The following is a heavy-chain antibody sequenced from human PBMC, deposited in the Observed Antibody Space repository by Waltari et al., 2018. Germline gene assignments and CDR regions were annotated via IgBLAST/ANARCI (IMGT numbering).Heavy chain of an antibody. Sequence: EVQLVESGGALVQPGGSLRLSCAASGFIVSSKYMSWVRQAPGKGLEWVSVLYSSGTTEYADTAKGRFTISRDSSKNTVYLQMNSLKPDDTAVYYCVRGGAFSGYFENWGQGTLVTVSS. CDR3: VRGGAFSGYFEN. CDR2: LYSSGTT. CDR1: GFIVSSKY. D-gene: IGHD1-26*01. V-gene: IGHV3-53*04. J-gene: IGHJ4*02.